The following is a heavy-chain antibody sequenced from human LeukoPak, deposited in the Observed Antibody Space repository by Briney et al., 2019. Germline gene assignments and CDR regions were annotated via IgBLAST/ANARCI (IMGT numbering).Heavy chain of an antibody. CDR1: GYTFTSYY. Sequence: ASVKVSCKASGYTFTSYYMHWVRQAPGQGLEWMGIINPSGGSTSYAQKFQGRVTMTRDMSTSTVYMELSSLRSEDTAVYYCARDPLITMIVVVNRALDYWGQGTLVTVSS. J-gene: IGHJ4*02. D-gene: IGHD3-22*01. CDR2: INPSGGST. V-gene: IGHV1-46*01. CDR3: ARDPLITMIVVVNRALDY.